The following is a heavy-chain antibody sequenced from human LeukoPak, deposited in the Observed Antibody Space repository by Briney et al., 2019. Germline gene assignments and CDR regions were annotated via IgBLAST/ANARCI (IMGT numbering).Heavy chain of an antibody. CDR2: TYYSGST. CDR1: GASISSGDYY. D-gene: IGHD3-22*01. J-gene: IGHJ4*02. Sequence: SETLSLTCTVSGASISSGDYYWSWIRQPPGKGLEWIGYTYYSGSTYYNPSLKSRVTISVDTSKNQFSLKLSSVIAADTAVYYCARLEAITLSYFDYWGQGTLVTVSS. V-gene: IGHV4-30-4*01. CDR3: ARLEAITLSYFDY.